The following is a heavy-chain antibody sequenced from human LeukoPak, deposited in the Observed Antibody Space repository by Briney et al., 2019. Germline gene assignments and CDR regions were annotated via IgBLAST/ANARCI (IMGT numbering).Heavy chain of an antibody. CDR3: ARDLTYDFWSGYHDY. D-gene: IGHD3-3*01. Sequence: PGGSLRLSCAASGFTFSDYYMSWIRQAPGKGLEWVSYISSSGSTIYYADSVKGRFTISRDNAKNSLYLQMNSLRAEDTAVYYCARDLTYDFWSGYHDYWGQGTLVTVSS. J-gene: IGHJ4*02. CDR1: GFTFSDYY. V-gene: IGHV3-11*04. CDR2: ISSSGSTI.